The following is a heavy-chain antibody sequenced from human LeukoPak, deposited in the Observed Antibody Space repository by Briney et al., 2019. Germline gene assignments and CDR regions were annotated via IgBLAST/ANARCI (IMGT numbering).Heavy chain of an antibody. J-gene: IGHJ4*02. CDR1: GFTFSSYW. CDR2: IKQDGSEK. D-gene: IGHD6-13*01. CDR3: AKDPGYSSSWRYYFDY. V-gene: IGHV3-7*01. Sequence: GGSLRLSCAASGFTFSSYWMSWVRQAPGKGLEGVANIKQDGSEKYYADSVKGRFTISRDNSKNTLYLQMNSLRAEDTAVYYCAKDPGYSSSWRYYFDYWGQGTLVTVSS.